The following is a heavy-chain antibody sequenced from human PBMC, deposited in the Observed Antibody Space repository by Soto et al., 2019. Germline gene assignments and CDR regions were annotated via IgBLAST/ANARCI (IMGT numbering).Heavy chain of an antibody. J-gene: IGHJ6*02. V-gene: IGHV4-4*07. D-gene: IGHD3-10*01. CDR2: IYTSGTT. Sequence: QVQLQQSGPGLVKPSETLSLTCTVSGGSIRSYYWSWVRQPAGKALEWIGRIYTSGTTNYNPSLKSRVTIFLVPSKNPFSLFWSSVTDADTGGYYCAREGSSGFGMDVWGHVTTVTVSS. CDR1: GGSIRSYY. CDR3: AREGSSGFGMDV.